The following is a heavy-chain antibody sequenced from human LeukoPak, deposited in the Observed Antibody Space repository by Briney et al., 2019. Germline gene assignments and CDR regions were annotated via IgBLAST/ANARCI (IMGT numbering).Heavy chain of an antibody. V-gene: IGHV3-74*01. CDR2: INSDGSST. D-gene: IGHD3-10*01. Sequence: PGGSLRLSCAASGFTFSTYWVHWVRQAPGTGLVWVSLINSDGSSTNYADSVKGRFAISRDNAKNTLYLQMNSLRAEDTAVYYCATDAPAVTIFGYWGQGTLVTVSS. CDR3: ATDAPAVTIFGY. CDR1: GFTFSTYW. J-gene: IGHJ4*02.